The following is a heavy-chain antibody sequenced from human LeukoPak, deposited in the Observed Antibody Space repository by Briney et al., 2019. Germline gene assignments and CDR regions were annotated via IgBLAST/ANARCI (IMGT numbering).Heavy chain of an antibody. V-gene: IGHV3-23*01. Sequence: GGSLRLSCAASGFTFSSYAMSWVRQAPGKGLEWVSAIGGSGGTTYYADSVKGRFTISRDNSKNTLYLQMNSLRAEDTAVYYCAKRNYDFWNTYYSGYYFDYWGQGTLVTVSS. J-gene: IGHJ4*02. CDR3: AKRNYDFWNTYYSGYYFDY. D-gene: IGHD3-3*01. CDR1: GFTFSSYA. CDR2: IGGSGGTT.